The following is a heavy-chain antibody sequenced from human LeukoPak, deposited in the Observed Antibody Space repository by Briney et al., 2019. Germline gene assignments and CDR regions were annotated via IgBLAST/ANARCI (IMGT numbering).Heavy chain of an antibody. J-gene: IGHJ6*03. CDR2: ITGGSIYT. CDR1: GFTFSNYN. D-gene: IGHD1-26*01. Sequence: GGSLRLSCAASGFTFSNYNMNWVRQAPGKGLEWVSSITGGSIYTFYADSVKGRVTITRDNSKNSLSLQMTSLRAEDTAVYYCARDPYNGSYGDDYYYYMDVWGKGTTVTISS. CDR3: ARDPYNGSYGDDYYYYMDV. V-gene: IGHV3-21*01.